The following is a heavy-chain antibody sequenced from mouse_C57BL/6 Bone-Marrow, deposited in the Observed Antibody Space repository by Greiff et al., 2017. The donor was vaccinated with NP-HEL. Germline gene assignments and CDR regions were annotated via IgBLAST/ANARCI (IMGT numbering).Heavy chain of an antibody. CDR3: ARSNYGSSSLDY. CDR2: IDPSDSYT. D-gene: IGHD1-1*01. V-gene: IGHV1-59*01. Sequence: QVHVKQPGAELVRPGTSVKLSCKASGYTFTSYWMHWVKQRPGQGLEWIGVIDPSDSYTNYNQKFKGKATLTVDTSSSTAYMQLSSLTSEDSAVYYCARSNYGSSSLDYWGQGTTLTVSS. CDR1: GYTFTSYW. J-gene: IGHJ2*01.